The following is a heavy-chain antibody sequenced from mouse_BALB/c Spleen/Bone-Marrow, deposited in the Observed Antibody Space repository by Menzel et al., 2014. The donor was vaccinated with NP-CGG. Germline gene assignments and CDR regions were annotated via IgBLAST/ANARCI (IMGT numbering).Heavy chain of an antibody. CDR1: GYTFTSFY. V-gene: IGHV1S81*02. D-gene: IGHD6-1*01. CDR3: TRRSLLSDYYALDY. Sequence: LQESGAELVKPGASVKLSCKASGYTFTSFYMYWVKQRPGQGLEWTGDINPSNGGTNFNEKFRKKATLTVDTSSSTAYMEFSSLTSEDSAVYYCTRRSLLSDYYALDYWGQGTSVTVSS. CDR2: INPSNGGT. J-gene: IGHJ4*01.